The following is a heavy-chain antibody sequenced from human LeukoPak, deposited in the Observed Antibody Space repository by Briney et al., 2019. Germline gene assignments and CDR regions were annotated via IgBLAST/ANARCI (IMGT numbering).Heavy chain of an antibody. CDR3: AKGYCSSTSCSFDY. CDR2: ISWNSGSI. Sequence: GRSLRLSCAASGFTFDDYAMHWVRQAPGKGLEWVSGISWNSGSIGYADSVKGRFTISRDNAKNSLYLQMNSLRAEDMALYYCAKGYCSSTSCSFDYGGQGPRVIVSS. D-gene: IGHD2-2*01. CDR1: GFTFDDYA. V-gene: IGHV3-9*03. J-gene: IGHJ4*02.